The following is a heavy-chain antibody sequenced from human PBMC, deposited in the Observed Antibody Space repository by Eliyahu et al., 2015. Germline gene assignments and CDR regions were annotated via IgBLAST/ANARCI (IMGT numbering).Heavy chain of an antibody. J-gene: IGHJ4*02. D-gene: IGHD2-15*01. Sequence: QVQLVQSGAEVKKPGSSVKVSCKASGVTFSSYASSWVRTGPGQGLEWVGGGSPTVGTANYAQKFQGRVTITADESTSTAYMELSSLRSEDTAVYYCASMGDGYCSGGSCYSPDYWGQGTLVTVSS. CDR2: GSPTVGTA. CDR3: ASMGDGYCSGGSCYSPDY. CDR1: GVTFSSYA. V-gene: IGHV1-69*01.